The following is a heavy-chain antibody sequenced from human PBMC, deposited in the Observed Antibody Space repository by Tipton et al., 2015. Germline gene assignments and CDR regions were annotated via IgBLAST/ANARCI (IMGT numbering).Heavy chain of an antibody. CDR2: IYYSGNT. J-gene: IGHJ6*02. CDR3: VRGGVFYYGFDV. D-gene: IGHD3-16*01. Sequence: TLSLTCAVSGGSISSSAYYWGWIRQPPGKGLEWIGSIYYSGNTYYNQSLKSRVTISADTSKNQFSLKLDSVTAADTAVYYCVRGGVFYYGFDVWGQGTTVTVSS. V-gene: IGHV4-39*01. CDR1: GGSISSSAYY.